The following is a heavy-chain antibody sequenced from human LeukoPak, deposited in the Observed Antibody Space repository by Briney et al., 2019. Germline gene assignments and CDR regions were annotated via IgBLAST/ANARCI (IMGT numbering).Heavy chain of an antibody. V-gene: IGHV3-15*01. CDR1: GFTFSNAW. D-gene: IGHD3-22*01. CDR2: IKSKTDGGTT. CDR3: TTEDSSGFAPGAY. J-gene: IGHJ4*02. Sequence: PGGSLRLSCAASGFTFSNAWMSWVRQAPGKGLEWVGRIKSKTDGGTTDYAAPVKGRFTISRDDSKNTLYLQMNSLKTEDRAVYYCTTEDSSGFAPGAYWGQGTLVTVSS.